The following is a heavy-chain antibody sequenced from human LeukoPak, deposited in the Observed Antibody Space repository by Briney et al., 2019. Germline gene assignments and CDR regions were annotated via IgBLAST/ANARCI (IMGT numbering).Heavy chain of an antibody. CDR1: GGSISSYY. Sequence: PSETLSLTCTVSGGSISSYYWSWIRQPPGKGLEWIGYICYSGSTNYNPSLKSRVTISVDTSKNQFSLKLSSVTAADTAVYYCASLGYCSGGSCYDYFDYWGQGTLVTVSS. V-gene: IGHV4-59*08. CDR3: ASLGYCSGGSCYDYFDY. J-gene: IGHJ4*02. D-gene: IGHD2-15*01. CDR2: ICYSGST.